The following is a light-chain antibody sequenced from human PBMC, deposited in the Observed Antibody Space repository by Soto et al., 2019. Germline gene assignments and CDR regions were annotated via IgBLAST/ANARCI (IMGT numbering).Light chain of an antibody. CDR3: QQYKNWRT. V-gene: IGKV3D-15*01. Sequence: PGERATLSCRASEAVSSTFVAWYQQKPGQAPRLLIYGTSSRATGIPDRFSGSGSGTDFTLTISSLQSEDFAVYYCQQYKNWRTFGQGTKVEIK. J-gene: IGKJ1*01. CDR2: GTS. CDR1: EAVSST.